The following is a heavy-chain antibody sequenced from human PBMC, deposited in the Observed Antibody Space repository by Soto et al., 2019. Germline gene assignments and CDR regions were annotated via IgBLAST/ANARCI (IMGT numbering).Heavy chain of an antibody. CDR3: ATDRAGYSRQIDY. CDR1: GFTFNSCA. J-gene: IGHJ4*02. D-gene: IGHD6-13*01. V-gene: IGHV3-23*01. Sequence: EVQLLESGGGLEQPGGSLRLSCAASGFTFNSCAMSWVRQAPGKGLQWVSSISGSGGSTYYTDSVKGRFTISRDNSKNMLYLQMNSLRAEDTAVYYCATDRAGYSRQIDYWGQGTLVTVSS. CDR2: ISGSGGST.